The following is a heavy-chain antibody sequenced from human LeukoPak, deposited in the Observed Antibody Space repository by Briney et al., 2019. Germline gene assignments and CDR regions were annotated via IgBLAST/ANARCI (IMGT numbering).Heavy chain of an antibody. V-gene: IGHV1-46*01. Sequence: ASVKVSCKASGYNFISYYMHWVRQAPGQGLEWMGIINPSGGSTSFAQKFQDRVTMTRDTSTSTVYMELSSLKSEDTAVYYCAREDVVLVDAVRYYYYGMDVWGQGTTVTVSS. D-gene: IGHD2-8*01. CDR3: AREDVVLVDAVRYYYYGMDV. J-gene: IGHJ6*02. CDR2: INPSGGST. CDR1: GYNFISYY.